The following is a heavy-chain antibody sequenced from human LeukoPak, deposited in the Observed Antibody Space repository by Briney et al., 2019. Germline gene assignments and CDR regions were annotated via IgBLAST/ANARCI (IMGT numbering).Heavy chain of an antibody. D-gene: IGHD4-17*01. Sequence: GGSLRLSCAASGFTFSSYAMYWVRQAPGKGLEWVAVISYDGSNKYYADSVKGRFTISRDNSKDTLYLQMNSLRAEDTAVYYCARDPDYGDYVGAFDIWGQRTMVTVSS. J-gene: IGHJ3*02. CDR1: GFTFSSYA. CDR3: ARDPDYGDYVGAFDI. V-gene: IGHV3-30-3*01. CDR2: ISYDGSNK.